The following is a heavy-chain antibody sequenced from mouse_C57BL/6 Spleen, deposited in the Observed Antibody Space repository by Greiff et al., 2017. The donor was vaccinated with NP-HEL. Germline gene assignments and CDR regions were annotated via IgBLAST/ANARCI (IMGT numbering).Heavy chain of an antibody. CDR1: GYTFTGYW. D-gene: IGHD1-1*01. V-gene: IGHV1-9*01. Sequence: QVHVKQSGAELMKPGASVKLSCKATGYTFTGYWIEWVKQRPGSGSTNYNEKFKGKATFTADTSSNTAYMQLSSLTTEDSAIYYCARSYYGSSYTAMDYWGQGTSVTVSS. J-gene: IGHJ4*01. CDR3: ARSYYGSSYTAMDY. CDR2: SGST.